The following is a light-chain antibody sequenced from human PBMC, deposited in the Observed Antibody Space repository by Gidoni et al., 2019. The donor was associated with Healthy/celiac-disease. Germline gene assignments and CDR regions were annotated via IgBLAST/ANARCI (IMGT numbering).Light chain of an antibody. J-gene: IGKJ5*01. Sequence: IQLTPSPSSVSASVGDRVTITFRASQGISRWLAWYQQKPGKAPKLLIYAASSLQSGVPSRFSGSGSGTDFTLTSSSLQPEDFETYYCQQANSFPITFGQGTRLEIK. V-gene: IGKV1-12*01. CDR1: QGISRW. CDR3: QQANSFPIT. CDR2: AAS.